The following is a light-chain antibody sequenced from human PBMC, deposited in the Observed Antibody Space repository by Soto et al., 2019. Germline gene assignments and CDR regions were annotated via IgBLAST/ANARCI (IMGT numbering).Light chain of an antibody. Sequence: ENVLTQSPGTLSLSPGERATLSCRASQSVISSYLAWYQQKPGQSPRLLIYSTSTRATGIPARVSGSESGTDFTLTILRVEPEAFSVYYCQQYGSSLWTFGQGTKVEI. V-gene: IGKV3-20*01. CDR1: QSVISSY. CDR3: QQYGSSLWT. CDR2: STS. J-gene: IGKJ1*01.